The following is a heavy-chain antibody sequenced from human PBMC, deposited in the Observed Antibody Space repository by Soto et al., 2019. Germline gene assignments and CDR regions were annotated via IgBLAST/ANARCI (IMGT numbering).Heavy chain of an antibody. J-gene: IGHJ5*02. CDR2: IIPIFGTA. D-gene: IGHD6-6*01. Sequence: GASVKVSCKASGGTFSSYSITWVRQAPGQGLEWMGGIIPIFGTANYAQKFQGRVTITADESTSTAYTELSSLRSEDTALYYCARDHSTSSYSWFDPWGQGTLVTVSS. V-gene: IGHV1-69*13. CDR1: GGTFSSYS. CDR3: ARDHSTSSYSWFDP.